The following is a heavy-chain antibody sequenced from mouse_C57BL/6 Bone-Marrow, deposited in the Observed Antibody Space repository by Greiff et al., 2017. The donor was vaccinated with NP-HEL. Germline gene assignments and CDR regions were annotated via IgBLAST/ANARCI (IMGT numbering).Heavy chain of an antibody. J-gene: IGHJ1*03. V-gene: IGHV4-1*01. Sequence: EVKLLESGGGLVQPGGSLKLSCAASGIDFSRYWMSWVRRAPGKGLEWIGEINPDSSTINYAPSLKDKFIISRDNAKNTLYLQMSKVRSEDTALYYCARGGLLRPNWYFDVWGTGTTVTVSS. CDR1: GIDFSRYW. CDR2: INPDSSTI. CDR3: ARGGLLRPNWYFDV. D-gene: IGHD1-2*01.